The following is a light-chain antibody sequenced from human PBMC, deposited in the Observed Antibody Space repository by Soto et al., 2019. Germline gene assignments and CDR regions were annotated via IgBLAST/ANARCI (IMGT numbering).Light chain of an antibody. V-gene: IGLV4-60*02. J-gene: IGLJ2*01. Sequence: QSVLTQSSSATASLGSSVKLTCTLSSGHSSDIIAWPQQQPEKAPRYLMKLEGSGSYNKGSGVPDRFSGSSSGADRYLTISNLQFEDEADYFCETLDSNTQVFGGGTKLTVL. CDR2: LEGSGSY. CDR3: ETLDSNTQV. CDR1: SGHSSDI.